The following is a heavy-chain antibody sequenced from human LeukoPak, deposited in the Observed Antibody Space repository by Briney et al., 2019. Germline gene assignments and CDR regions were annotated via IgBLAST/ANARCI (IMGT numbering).Heavy chain of an antibody. J-gene: IGHJ5*02. Sequence: SVKVSCKASGGTFSSYAISWVRQAPGQGLEWMGGIIPIFGTANYAQKFQGRVTITTDESTSTAYMELSSLRSEDTAVYYCARRLHPRGWFDPWGQGTLVTVSS. V-gene: IGHV1-69*05. CDR2: IIPIFGTA. CDR3: ARRLHPRGWFDP. D-gene: IGHD5-24*01. CDR1: GGTFSSYA.